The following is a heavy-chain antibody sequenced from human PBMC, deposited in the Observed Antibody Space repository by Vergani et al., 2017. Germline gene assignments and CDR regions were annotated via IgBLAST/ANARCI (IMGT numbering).Heavy chain of an antibody. Sequence: EVQLLESGGDLVQPGGSLRLSCAASGFTFNHYAMNWVRQAPGKGLEWVSGISGSVGSTYYAGSVKGRFTISRDSSKNTLYLQMNSLSAGATAVYYCAKANPRNSGYDYLYYNHAMDIWGQGTTVTVSS. CDR1: GFTFNHYA. D-gene: IGHD5-12*01. V-gene: IGHV3-23*01. CDR2: ISGSVGST. CDR3: AKANPRNSGYDYLYYNHAMDI. J-gene: IGHJ6*02.